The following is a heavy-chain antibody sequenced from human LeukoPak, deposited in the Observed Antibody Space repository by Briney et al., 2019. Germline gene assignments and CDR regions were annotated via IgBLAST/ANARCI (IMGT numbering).Heavy chain of an antibody. CDR1: GFTFSSYA. V-gene: IGHV3-7*05. CDR2: IKQDGSEK. J-gene: IGHJ1*01. CDR3: SLEGSSWYRYFQH. D-gene: IGHD6-13*01. Sequence: SGGSLRLSCAASGFTFSSYAMRWVRQAPGKGLEWVANIKQDGSEKYYVDSVKGRFTISRDNAKNSLYLQMNSLRAEDTAVYYSSLEGSSWYRYFQHWGQGTLVTVSS.